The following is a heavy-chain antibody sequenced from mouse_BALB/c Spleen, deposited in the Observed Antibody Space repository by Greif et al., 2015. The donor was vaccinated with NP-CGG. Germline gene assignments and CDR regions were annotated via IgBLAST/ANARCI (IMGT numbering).Heavy chain of an antibody. V-gene: IGHV1-7*01. CDR3: ATGTYFDV. Sequence: VQLQQSGASLAKPGASVKMSCKASGYTFTSYWMHWVKQRPGQGLEWIGYINPSTGYTEYNQKFKDKATLTADKSSSTAYMQLSSLTSEDSAVYYCATGTYFDVWGAGTTVTVSS. D-gene: IGHD4-1*01. J-gene: IGHJ1*01. CDR1: GYTFTSYW. CDR2: INPSTGYT.